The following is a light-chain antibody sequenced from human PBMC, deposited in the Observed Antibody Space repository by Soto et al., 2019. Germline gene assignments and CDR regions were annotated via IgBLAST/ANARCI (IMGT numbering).Light chain of an antibody. CDR2: AAS. CDR3: QQYYSFPPT. Sequence: ITSQASQDISNILNWYQQKPGKAPKLLIHAASTLPSGVPARFSGSGSGTDFTLTISCLQSEDFAAYYCQQYYSFPPTFGQGTKVDIK. CDR1: QDISNI. J-gene: IGKJ1*01. V-gene: IGKV1-8*01.